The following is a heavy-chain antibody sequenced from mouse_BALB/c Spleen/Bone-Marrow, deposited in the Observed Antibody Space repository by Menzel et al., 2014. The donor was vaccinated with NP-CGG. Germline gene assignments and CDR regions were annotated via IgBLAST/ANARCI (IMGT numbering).Heavy chain of an antibody. CDR1: GYTFTSYT. Sequence: QVQLQQSGAELARPGASVKMSCKASGYTFTSYTMHWVKQGPGQGLEWIGYINPSSGYTNYNQKFKDKATLTADKSSSTAYMQLSSLTSEDSAVYYCAYSNYGYAMDYWGQGTSVTVSS. D-gene: IGHD2-5*01. CDR2: INPSSGYT. CDR3: AYSNYGYAMDY. V-gene: IGHV1-4*01. J-gene: IGHJ4*01.